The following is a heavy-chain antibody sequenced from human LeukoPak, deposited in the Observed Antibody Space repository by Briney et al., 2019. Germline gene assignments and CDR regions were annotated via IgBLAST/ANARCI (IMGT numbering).Heavy chain of an antibody. CDR2: MNPNSGNT. CDR3: ARGYYYDSRDAFDI. J-gene: IGHJ3*02. Sequence: ASVEVSCKASGYTFTSYDINWVRQASGRGLEWMGWMNPNSGNTGYAQKFQGRVTMTRNTSISTAYMELSSLRSEDTAVYYCARGYYYDSRDAFDIWGQGTMVTVSS. V-gene: IGHV1-8*01. D-gene: IGHD3-22*01. CDR1: GYTFTSYD.